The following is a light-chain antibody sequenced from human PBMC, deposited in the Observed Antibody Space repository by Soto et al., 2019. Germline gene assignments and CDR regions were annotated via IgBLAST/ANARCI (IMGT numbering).Light chain of an antibody. CDR1: LEISSH. Sequence: DIQMTQSPSSLSASVGDRGTITCRASLEISSHLAWFQQKPGKPPKSLIYDASSLQSGVPSTFSGSGSGTDFTLTISSLQPEDFPTYYCQQYHNYPVTFGGGTKVEIK. CDR3: QQYHNYPVT. V-gene: IGKV1-16*01. CDR2: DAS. J-gene: IGKJ4*01.